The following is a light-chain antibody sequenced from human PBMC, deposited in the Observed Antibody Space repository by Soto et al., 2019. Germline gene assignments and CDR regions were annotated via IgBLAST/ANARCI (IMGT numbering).Light chain of an antibody. J-gene: IGLJ1*01. V-gene: IGLV2-23*02. CDR2: EVS. Sequence: QSVLTQPASVSGSPGQSMTISCTGTSSDVGSYNLVSWYQQHPGKAPKLMIYEVSKRPSGVSNRFSGSKSGNTASLTISGLQAEDEADYYCCSYAGSSTFYVFGTGTKVT. CDR1: SSDVGSYNL. CDR3: CSYAGSSTFYV.